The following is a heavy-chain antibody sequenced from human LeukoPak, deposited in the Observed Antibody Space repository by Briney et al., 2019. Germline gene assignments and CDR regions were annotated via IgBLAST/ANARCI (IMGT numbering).Heavy chain of an antibody. J-gene: IGHJ4*02. D-gene: IGHD5-12*01. V-gene: IGHV3-21*04. CDR1: GFTFSSYN. CDR2: ISSSSSNI. Sequence: PGGSLRLSCAASGFTFSSYNMNWVRQAPGKGLEWVSSISSSSSNIYYADSVKGRFTISRDNAKNSLYLQMNSLRAEDTAVYYCAREAYSGYDLIRYSDYWGQGTLVTVSS. CDR3: AREAYSGYDLIRYSDY.